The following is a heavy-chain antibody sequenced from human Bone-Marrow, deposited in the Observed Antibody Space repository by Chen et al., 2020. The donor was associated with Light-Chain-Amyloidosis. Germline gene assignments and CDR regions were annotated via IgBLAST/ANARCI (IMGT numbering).Heavy chain of an antibody. J-gene: IGHJ4*02. CDR3: ARRRDGYNFDY. CDR1: GYTFPNYW. V-gene: IGHV5-51*01. Sequence: EVQLEQSGPEVKKPWESLKISCKGSGYTFPNYWIGWVRQMPGKGLEWMGVIYPDDSDARYSPSFEGQVTISANKSITTAYLQWRSLKASDTAMYCCARRRDGYNFDYWGQGTLVTVSS. CDR2: IYPDDSDA. D-gene: IGHD5-12*01.